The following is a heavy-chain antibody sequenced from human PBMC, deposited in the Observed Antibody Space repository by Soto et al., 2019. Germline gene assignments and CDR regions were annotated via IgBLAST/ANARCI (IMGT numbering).Heavy chain of an antibody. V-gene: IGHV1-18*04. CDR1: GYTFTSYG. J-gene: IGHJ4*02. D-gene: IGHD3-10*01. CDR3: ARVVQGAQSWTDDFDY. CDR2: ISAYNGNT. Sequence: ASVKVSCKASGYTFTSYGISWVRQAPGQGLEWMGWISAYNGNTNYAQKLQGRVTMTTDTSTSTAYMELRSLRSDDTAVYYCARVVQGAQSWTDDFDYWGQGTLVTVSS.